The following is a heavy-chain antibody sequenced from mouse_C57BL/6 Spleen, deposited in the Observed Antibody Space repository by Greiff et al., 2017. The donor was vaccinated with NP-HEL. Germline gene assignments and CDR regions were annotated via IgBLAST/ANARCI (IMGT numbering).Heavy chain of an antibody. CDR2: IYPGSGNT. CDR1: GYSFTSYY. V-gene: IGHV1-66*01. Sequence: VQLQQSGPELVKPGASVKISCKASGYSFTSYYIHWVKLRPGQGLEWIGWIYPGSGNTKYNEKFKGKATLTADTSSSTAYMQLSSLTSEDSAVYYCLTGTDFDYWGQGTTLTVSS. D-gene: IGHD4-1*01. CDR3: LTGTDFDY. J-gene: IGHJ2*01.